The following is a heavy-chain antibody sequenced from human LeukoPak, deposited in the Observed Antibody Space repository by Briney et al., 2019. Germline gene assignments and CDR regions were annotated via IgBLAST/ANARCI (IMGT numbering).Heavy chain of an antibody. Sequence: GASVKVSCKASGGTFSSYAISWVRQAPGQWLEWMGRIIPILGIANYAQKFQGRVTITADKSTSTAYMELSSLRSEDTAVYYCARDPYSGYDPVVTAMPPVWYWGQGTLVTVSS. CDR2: IIPILGIA. CDR3: ARDPYSGYDPVVTAMPPVWY. D-gene: IGHD2-21*02. V-gene: IGHV1-69*04. CDR1: GGTFSSYA. J-gene: IGHJ4*02.